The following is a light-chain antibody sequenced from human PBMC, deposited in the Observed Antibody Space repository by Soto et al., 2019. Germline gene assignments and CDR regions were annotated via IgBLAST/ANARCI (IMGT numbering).Light chain of an antibody. CDR3: CSYAGNYWV. J-gene: IGLJ3*02. V-gene: IGLV2-11*01. CDR2: DVS. Sequence: QSALTQPRSVSGSPGQSVTISCTGTSSDVGGYNYVSWYRQHPGKAPKVMIFDVSQRPSGVPDRFSGSKSGNTASLTISGLQAEDEADYYCCSYAGNYWVLGGGTKLTVL. CDR1: SSDVGGYNY.